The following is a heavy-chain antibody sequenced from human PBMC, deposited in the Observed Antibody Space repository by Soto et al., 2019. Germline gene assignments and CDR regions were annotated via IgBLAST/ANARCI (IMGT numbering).Heavy chain of an antibody. J-gene: IGHJ3*02. Sequence: PGGSLRLSCAASGFTFSSYGMHWVRQAPGKGLEWVAVISYDGSNKYYADSVKGRFTISRDNSKNTLYLQMNSLRAEDTAVYYCATDIAAAGTDAFDIWGQGTMVTVSS. CDR3: ATDIAAAGTDAFDI. CDR2: ISYDGSNK. CDR1: GFTFSSYG. D-gene: IGHD6-13*01. V-gene: IGHV3-30*03.